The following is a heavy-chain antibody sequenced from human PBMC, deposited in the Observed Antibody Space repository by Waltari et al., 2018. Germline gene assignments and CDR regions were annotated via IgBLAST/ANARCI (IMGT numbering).Heavy chain of an antibody. Sequence: QVQLQESGPGLEKPPETLSLTVAVSGYSINSGYYLGWIRQSPGKGLEWIATIYHAGDTFYNPSLKSRVTISMDTSKNQFSLKLNSVTAADTAVYFCSRQVLGYCTSAACRRLESWGQGTLVTVSS. D-gene: IGHD2-2*03. CDR3: SRQVLGYCTSAACRRLES. CDR1: GYSINSGYY. J-gene: IGHJ4*02. V-gene: IGHV4-38-2*01. CDR2: IYHAGDT.